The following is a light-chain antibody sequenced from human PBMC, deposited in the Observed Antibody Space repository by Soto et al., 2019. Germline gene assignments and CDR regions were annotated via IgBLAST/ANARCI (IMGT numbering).Light chain of an antibody. J-gene: IGLJ1*01. CDR1: SSDVGGYNY. V-gene: IGLV2-14*01. CDR2: DVS. Sequence: QSVLTQPASVSGSPGQSITISCTGTSSDVGGYNYVSWYQQHPGKAPKLMIYDVSNRPSGVSNRFSGSKSGNTASPTISGLLAEDEADYYCSSYTSSSTPYVFGTGTKLTVL. CDR3: SSYTSSSTPYV.